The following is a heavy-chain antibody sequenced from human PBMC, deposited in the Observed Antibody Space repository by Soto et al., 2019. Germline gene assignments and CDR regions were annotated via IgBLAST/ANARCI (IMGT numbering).Heavy chain of an antibody. CDR3: ARKGIVVVPAATRSNGGETPNYYYYMDV. CDR2: IWYDGSNK. Sequence: GGSLRLSCAASGFTFSSYGMHWVRQAPGKGLEWVAVIWYDGSNKYYADSVKGRFTISRDNSKNTLYLQMNSLRAEDTAVYYCARKGIVVVPAATRSNGGETPNYYYYMDVWGKGTTVTVSS. V-gene: IGHV3-33*01. J-gene: IGHJ6*03. CDR1: GFTFSSYG. D-gene: IGHD2-2*01.